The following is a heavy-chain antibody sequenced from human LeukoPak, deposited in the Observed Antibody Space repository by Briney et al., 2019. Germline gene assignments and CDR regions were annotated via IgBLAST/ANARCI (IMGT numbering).Heavy chain of an antibody. CDR2: IDSDGSST. V-gene: IGHV3-74*01. CDR1: GFTFSNYR. CDR3: AREEDYGDYGFDP. D-gene: IGHD4-17*01. Sequence: GGSLRLSCAASGFTFSNYRMHWVRQAPGKGLVWVSHIDSDGSSTDYADSVKGRFTISRDNAKNTLFLQMNSLRAEDTAVYYCAREEDYGDYGFDPWGQGTLVTVSS. J-gene: IGHJ5*02.